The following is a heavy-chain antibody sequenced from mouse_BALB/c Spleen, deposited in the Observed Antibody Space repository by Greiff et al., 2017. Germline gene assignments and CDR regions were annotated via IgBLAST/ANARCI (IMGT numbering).Heavy chain of an antibody. V-gene: IGHV2-9*02. CDR2: IWAGGST. Sequence: QVQLQQSGPGLVAPSQSLSITCTVSGFSLPSYGVHWVRQPPGKGLEWLGVIWAGGSTNYNSALMSRLSISKDNSKSQVFLKMNSLQTDDTAMYYCARDYYGSSYYAMDYWGQGTSVTVSS. D-gene: IGHD1-1*01. J-gene: IGHJ4*01. CDR3: ARDYYGSSYYAMDY. CDR1: GFSLPSYG.